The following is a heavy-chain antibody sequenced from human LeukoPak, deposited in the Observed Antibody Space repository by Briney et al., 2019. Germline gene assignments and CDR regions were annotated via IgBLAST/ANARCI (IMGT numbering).Heavy chain of an antibody. CDR2: ISSSSSYI. CDR1: GFTFSSYG. D-gene: IGHD3-9*01. CDR3: ARGVNFDWLPQGLWYYYYMDV. Sequence: GGSLRLSCAASGFTFSSYGMTWVRQAPGKGLEWVSSISSSSSYIYYADSVKGRFTISRDNAKNSLYLQMNSLRAEDTAVYYCARGVNFDWLPQGLWYYYYMDVWGKGTTVTVSS. V-gene: IGHV3-21*01. J-gene: IGHJ6*03.